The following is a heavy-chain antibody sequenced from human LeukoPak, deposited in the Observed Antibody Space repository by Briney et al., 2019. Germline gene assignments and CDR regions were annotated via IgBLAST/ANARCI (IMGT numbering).Heavy chain of an antibody. J-gene: IGHJ4*02. CDR1: GYSISSGYY. Sequence: PSETLSLNCAVSGYSISSGYYWGWIRQPPGKRLEWIGNIYHSSNTYYSPSLKSRVTISVDMSKNHFSLKLSSMTAADTAVYYCAAIAVAGQFDFWGQGILVTVSS. CDR2: IYHSSNT. CDR3: AAIAVAGQFDF. V-gene: IGHV4-38-2*01. D-gene: IGHD6-19*01.